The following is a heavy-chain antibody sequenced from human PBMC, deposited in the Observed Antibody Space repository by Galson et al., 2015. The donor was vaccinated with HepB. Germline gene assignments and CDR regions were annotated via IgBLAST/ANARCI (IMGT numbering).Heavy chain of an antibody. V-gene: IGHV3-30*18. J-gene: IGHJ4*02. CDR1: GFTFSSYG. D-gene: IGHD7-27*01. CDR2: ISYDGSNK. CDR3: AKGERGTFDY. Sequence: SLRLSCAASGFTFSSYGMHWVRQAPGKGLEWVAVISYDGSNKYYADSVKGRFTISRDNSKNTLYLQMNSLRAEDTAVYYCAKGERGTFDYWGQGTLVTVSS.